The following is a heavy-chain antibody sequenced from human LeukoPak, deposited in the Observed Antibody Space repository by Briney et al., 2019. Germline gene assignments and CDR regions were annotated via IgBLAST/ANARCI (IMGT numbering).Heavy chain of an antibody. CDR1: GGTFSSYA. Sequence: SVKVSCKASGGTFSSYAISWVRQAPGQGLEWMGRIIPIFGTANYAQKFQGRVTITADESTSTAYMELSSLRSEDTAVYYCAREGNSYSSSEYYYYYMDVWGKGTTVTVSS. D-gene: IGHD6-13*01. V-gene: IGHV1-69*13. J-gene: IGHJ6*03. CDR3: AREGNSYSSSEYYYYYMDV. CDR2: IIPIFGTA.